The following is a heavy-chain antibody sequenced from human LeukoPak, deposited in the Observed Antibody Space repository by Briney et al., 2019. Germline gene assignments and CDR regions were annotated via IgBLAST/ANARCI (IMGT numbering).Heavy chain of an antibody. CDR3: AGEMATNKGWFDP. Sequence: SETLSLTCAVYGGSFSGYYWSWIRQPPGKGLEWIGEINHSGSTNYNPSLKSRVTISVDTSKNQFSLKLSSVTAADTAVYYCAGEMATNKGWFDPWGQGTLVTVSS. CDR1: GGSFSGYY. CDR2: INHSGST. V-gene: IGHV4-34*01. J-gene: IGHJ5*02. D-gene: IGHD5-24*01.